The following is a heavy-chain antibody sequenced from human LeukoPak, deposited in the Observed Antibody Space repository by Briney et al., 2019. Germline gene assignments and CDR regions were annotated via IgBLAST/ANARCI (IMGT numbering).Heavy chain of an antibody. CDR2: ISAYNGNT. V-gene: IGHV1-18*04. D-gene: IGHD2-2*01. CDR1: GYTFTSYG. J-gene: IGHJ6*04. CDR3: ARDPGEGTCSSTSCYGDWYYYYGMDV. Sequence: ASVKVSCKASGYTFTSYGISWVRQAPGQGLEWMGWISAYNGNTNYAQKLQGRVTMTTDTSTSTANMELRSLRSDDTAVYYCARDPGEGTCSSTSCYGDWYYYYGMDVWGKGTTVTVSS.